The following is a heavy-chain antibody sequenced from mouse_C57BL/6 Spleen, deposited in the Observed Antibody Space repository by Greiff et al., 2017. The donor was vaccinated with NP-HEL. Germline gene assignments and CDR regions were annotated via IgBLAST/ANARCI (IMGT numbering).Heavy chain of an antibody. D-gene: IGHD1-1*01. V-gene: IGHV14-3*01. CDR3: ARGGVVAPYAMDY. CDR2: IAPANGNT. J-gene: IGHJ4*01. CDR1: GFNIKNTY. Sequence: EVQLQESVAELVRPGASVKLSCTASGFNIKNTYMHWVKQRPEQVLEWLGRIAPANGNTKYAPKFQGKATITADTSSNTAYLQLSSLTSEDTAIYYCARGGVVAPYAMDYWGQGTSVTVSS.